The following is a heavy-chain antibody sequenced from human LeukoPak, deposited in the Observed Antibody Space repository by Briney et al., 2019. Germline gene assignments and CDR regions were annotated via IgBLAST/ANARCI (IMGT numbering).Heavy chain of an antibody. D-gene: IGHD3-10*01. CDR1: GVTFSGYY. CDR2: INHSGST. J-gene: IGHJ4*02. Sequence: SETLSLTCAVYGVTFSGYYWSWIRQPPGKGLEWIGEINHSGSTNYNPSLKKGVTISINTTKNQRFLKLTSVTSADTAVYYCVRGYGSGNYSPKDYWGQGTLVTVSS. V-gene: IGHV4-34*01. CDR3: VRGYGSGNYSPKDY.